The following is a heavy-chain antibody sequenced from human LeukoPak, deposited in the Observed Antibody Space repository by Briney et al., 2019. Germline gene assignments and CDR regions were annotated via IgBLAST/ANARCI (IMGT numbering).Heavy chain of an antibody. V-gene: IGHV3-7*01. CDR2: IKEDGSEE. D-gene: IGHD2-2*02. J-gene: IGHJ4*02. Sequence: GGSLRLSCAASGFTFSNYWMSWVRQAPGKGLEWVGNIKEDGSEEYCVDSVKGRFTISRDNAKNSLYLQMNSLRAEDTAVYYCARALFVVVPAAIPLSDWGQGTLVTVSS. CDR1: GFTFSNYW. CDR3: ARALFVVVPAAIPLSD.